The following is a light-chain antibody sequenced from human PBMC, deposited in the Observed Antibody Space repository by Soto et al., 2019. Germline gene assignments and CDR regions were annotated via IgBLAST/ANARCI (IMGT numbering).Light chain of an antibody. CDR1: QTVSSY. CDR2: DAS. V-gene: IGKV3-11*01. CDR3: QQRSGWPST. Sequence: EIVLTQSPATLSLSPGDRATLSCRASQTVSSYLAWYQQKPGQAPRLLIYDASSRATGIPARFSGSGSGTDFTLTITSLEPEDFAVYYCQQRSGWPSTFGGGTKVEIK. J-gene: IGKJ4*01.